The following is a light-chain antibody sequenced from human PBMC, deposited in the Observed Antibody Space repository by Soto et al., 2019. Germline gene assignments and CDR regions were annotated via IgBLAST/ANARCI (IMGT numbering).Light chain of an antibody. CDR3: STWDDSLNVWV. Sequence: QPVLTQPPSVSEAPRQRVTISCSGSSSNIGNNVVNWYQQLPGKAPKLLVYYDDLLPSGVSDRFSGSKSGTSASLAISGLQSEDEADYYCSTWDDSLNVWVFGGGTQLTVL. V-gene: IGLV1-36*01. J-gene: IGLJ3*02. CDR1: SSNIGNNV. CDR2: YDD.